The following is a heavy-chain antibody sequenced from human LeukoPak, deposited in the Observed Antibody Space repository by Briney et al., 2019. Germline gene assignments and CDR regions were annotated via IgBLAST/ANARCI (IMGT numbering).Heavy chain of an antibody. CDR3: AKPYYGSGSYYGFNYYAFDY. Sequence: GGSLRLSCAASGFSFGSHPMNWVRQAPGKGLEWVSIISGSGGSANHADSVKGRFTISGDNSKNTLYLQMNSLRAEDTAVYYCAKPYYGSGSYYGFNYYAFDYWGQGTLVTVSS. J-gene: IGHJ4*02. D-gene: IGHD3-10*01. V-gene: IGHV3-23*01. CDR1: GFSFGSHP. CDR2: ISGSGGSA.